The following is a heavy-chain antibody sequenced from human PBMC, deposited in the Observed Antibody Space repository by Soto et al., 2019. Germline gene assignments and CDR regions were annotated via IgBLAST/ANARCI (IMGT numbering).Heavy chain of an antibody. Sequence: EVQLLESGGGLVQPGGSLRLSCAASGFTFSSYAMSWVRQAPGKGLGWVSAISGSGGSTYFADSVKGRFTISRDNSKNTLYLQMNSLRAEDTAIYYCVKQKTTVTRYDAFDIWGQGTMVTVSP. CDR2: ISGSGGST. V-gene: IGHV3-23*01. CDR1: GFTFSSYA. CDR3: VKQKTTVTRYDAFDI. J-gene: IGHJ3*02. D-gene: IGHD4-17*01.